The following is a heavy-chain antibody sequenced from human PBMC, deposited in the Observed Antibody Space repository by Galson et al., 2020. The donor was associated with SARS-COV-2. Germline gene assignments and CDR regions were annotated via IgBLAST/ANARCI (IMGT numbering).Heavy chain of an antibody. CDR3: ARDRLGYFDWLFQTDYYYYGMDV. CDR1: GFTFSSYE. Sequence: GGSLRLSCAASGFTFSSYEMNWVRQAPGKGLEWVSYLSSSGSTIYYADSVKGRFTISRDNAKNSLYLQMNSLRAEDTAVYYCARDRLGYFDWLFQTDYYYYGMDVWGQGTTVTVSS. J-gene: IGHJ6*02. D-gene: IGHD3-9*01. CDR2: LSSSGSTI. V-gene: IGHV3-48*03.